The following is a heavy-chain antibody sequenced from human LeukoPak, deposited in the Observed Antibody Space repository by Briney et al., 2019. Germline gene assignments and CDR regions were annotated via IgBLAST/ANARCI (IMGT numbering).Heavy chain of an antibody. CDR1: GGTFSSYA. D-gene: IGHD1-26*01. Sequence: SVKVSCKASGGTFSSYAISWVRQAPGQGLEWMGGIIPIFGTANYAQKFQGRVTITADESTSTAYMELSSLRSEDTAVYYCARDKTGIVGATALDYWGQGTLVTVSS. J-gene: IGHJ4*02. CDR2: IIPIFGTA. CDR3: ARDKTGIVGATALDY. V-gene: IGHV1-69*01.